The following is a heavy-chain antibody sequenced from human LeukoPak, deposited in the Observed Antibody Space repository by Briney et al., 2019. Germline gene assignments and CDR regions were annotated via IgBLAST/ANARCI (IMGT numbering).Heavy chain of an antibody. D-gene: IGHD5-18*01. CDR2: IYYSGST. CDR3: ARLHADTTMTPYYYYIYV. CDR1: GGSISGYY. J-gene: IGHJ6*03. V-gene: IGHV4-59*08. Sequence: SETLSLTCTVSGGSISGYYWSWIRQPPGKGLEWIVYIYYSGSTNYNPSLKSRVTISVDTSKNQFSLKLSSVTAADTAVYYCARLHADTTMTPYYYYIYVWGKGTTATVSS.